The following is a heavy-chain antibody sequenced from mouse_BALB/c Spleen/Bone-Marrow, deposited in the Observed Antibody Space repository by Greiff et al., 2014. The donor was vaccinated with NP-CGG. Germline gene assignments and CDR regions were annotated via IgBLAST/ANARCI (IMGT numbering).Heavy chain of an antibody. CDR3: ARYDGYEAY. V-gene: IGHV1-7*01. CDR2: INPSTGYT. CDR1: RHTFTSYW. J-gene: IGHJ3*01. Sequence: VQLQQSGAELAKPGASVKMSCKASRHTFTSYWMHWVKQRPGQGLEWIGYINPSTGYTEYNQKFKDKATLTADKSSSTAYMQLSSLTSEDSAVYYCARYDGYEAYWGQGTLVTVSA. D-gene: IGHD2-3*01.